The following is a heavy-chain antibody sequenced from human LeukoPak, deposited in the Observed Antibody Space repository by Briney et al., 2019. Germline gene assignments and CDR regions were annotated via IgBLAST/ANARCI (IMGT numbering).Heavy chain of an antibody. D-gene: IGHD3-22*01. Sequence: AEPLKITCKGSGYSFTSYWIGWVRQMPGKGLEYMRIMYPGDSDTRYSPSFQGQVTISADKSISTAYLQWSSLKASDTAMYYCARRVHYDSSGYYKEDYWGQGTQVTVSS. CDR3: ARRVHYDSSGYYKEDY. CDR1: GYSFTSYW. CDR2: MYPGDSDT. V-gene: IGHV5-51*01. J-gene: IGHJ4*02.